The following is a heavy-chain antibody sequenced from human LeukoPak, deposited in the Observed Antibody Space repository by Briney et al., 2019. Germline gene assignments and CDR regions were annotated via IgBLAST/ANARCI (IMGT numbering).Heavy chain of an antibody. Sequence: GGSLRLSCAATGFTFSNYAMTWVRQVPGKGLQWVSTISGSGDSTYYADSVKGRFTISRDNSKNTLYLQMNSLRAEDTAVYYCARDSLTKTVDYWGQGTLVTVSS. V-gene: IGHV3-23*01. CDR2: ISGSGDST. D-gene: IGHD1-1*01. CDR3: ARDSLTKTVDY. J-gene: IGHJ4*02. CDR1: GFTFSNYA.